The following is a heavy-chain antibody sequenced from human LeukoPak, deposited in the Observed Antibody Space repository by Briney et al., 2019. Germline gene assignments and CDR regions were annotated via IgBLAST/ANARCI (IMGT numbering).Heavy chain of an antibody. CDR2: IYHSGTT. D-gene: IGHD3-10*01. V-gene: IGHV4-31*03. CDR3: ARKENVYYYFDY. CDR1: GDSISNGVKY. Sequence: SETLSLTCTVSGDSISNGVKYWSWIRQHPGRGLEWIGYIYHSGTTYYNPSLQSRVTMSVDTSKNQFSLKLSSVTAVDTAVYYCARKENVYYYFDYWGQGTLVTVSS. J-gene: IGHJ4*02.